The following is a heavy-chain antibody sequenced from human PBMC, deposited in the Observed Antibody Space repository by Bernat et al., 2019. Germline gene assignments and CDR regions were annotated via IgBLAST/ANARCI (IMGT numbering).Heavy chain of an antibody. J-gene: IGHJ4*02. D-gene: IGHD5-18*01. CDR2: ISSSSSYT. Sequence: QVQLVESGGGLVKPGGSRRLSCAASGFTFSDYYMSWIRQAPGKGLEWVSYISSSSSYTNYADSVKGRFTISRDNAKNSLYLQMNSLRAEDTAVYYCARGSVRSYTAIPGSPRLYYFDYWGQGTLVTVSS. CDR1: GFTFSDYY. V-gene: IGHV3-11*06. CDR3: ARGSVRSYTAIPGSPRLYYFDY.